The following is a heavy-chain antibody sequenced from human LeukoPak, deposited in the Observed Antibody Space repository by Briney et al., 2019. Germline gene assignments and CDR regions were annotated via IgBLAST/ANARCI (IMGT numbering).Heavy chain of an antibody. J-gene: IGHJ4*02. Sequence: PGGSLRLSCAASGFTFSSDWMSWVRQSPGQALEWVANIKHDGSERYYVDSVKGRFTISRDNAKNSLFLQMNTLRAEDTAVYYCARAQWISGVVINGPKDYWGQGTLVTVSS. V-gene: IGHV3-7*01. D-gene: IGHD3-3*01. CDR1: GFTFSSDW. CDR3: ARAQWISGVVINGPKDY. CDR2: IKHDGSER.